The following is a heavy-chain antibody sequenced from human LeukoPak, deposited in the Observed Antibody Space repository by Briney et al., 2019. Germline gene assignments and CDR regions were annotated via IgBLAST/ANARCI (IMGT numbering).Heavy chain of an antibody. CDR1: GFTFSTYG. J-gene: IGHJ4*02. Sequence: PGGSLRLSCAASGFTFSTYGMSWVRQAPGKGPEWVSVISGSGATIYYADSVKGRFTISRDNSKNTLYLQMNSLRAEDTAVYYCAKTYASGSRIFDYWGQGTLVTVSS. D-gene: IGHD3-10*01. V-gene: IGHV3-23*01. CDR3: AKTYASGSRIFDY. CDR2: ISGSGATI.